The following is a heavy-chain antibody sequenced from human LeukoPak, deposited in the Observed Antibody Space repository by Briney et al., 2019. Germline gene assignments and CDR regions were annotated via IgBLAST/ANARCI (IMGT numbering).Heavy chain of an antibody. CDR1: GYTFTSYD. D-gene: IGHD1-14*01. J-gene: IGHJ4*02. V-gene: IGHV1-2*02. CDR3: ATEPGTKYYFDY. Sequence: ASVKVSCKASGYTFTSYDINWVRQATGQGLEWMGWINPNSGGTNYAQKFQGRVTMTRDTSISTAYMELSRLRSDDTAVYYCATEPGTKYYFDYWGQGTLVTVSS. CDR2: INPNSGGT.